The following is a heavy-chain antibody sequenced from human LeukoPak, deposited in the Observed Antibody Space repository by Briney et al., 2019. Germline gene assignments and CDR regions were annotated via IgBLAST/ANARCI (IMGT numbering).Heavy chain of an antibody. D-gene: IGHD2-2*02. V-gene: IGHV3-21*01. CDR2: ISSSGSYI. CDR1: GFTFSRYP. J-gene: IGHJ4*02. CDR3: ARDVARTTSCYTD. Sequence: GGSLRLSCATSGFTFSRYPMIWVRQAPGKGLEWVASISSSGSYIYYPDSVKGRFTVSRDNAKNSVYLQMNSLRAEDTAVYYCARDVARTTSCYTDWGQGTLVTVSS.